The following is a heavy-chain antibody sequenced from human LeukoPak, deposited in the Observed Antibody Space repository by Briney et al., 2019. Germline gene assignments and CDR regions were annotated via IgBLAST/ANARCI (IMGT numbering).Heavy chain of an antibody. Sequence: GGSLRLSCAASEFTFSSYSMNWVRQAPGKGLEWVSSISGSGTYIYYADSLKGRFTISRDNAKNSLYLQMNSLRAEDTAVYYRARGLWVGLPYPSSWYHFDYWGQGTLVTVSS. J-gene: IGHJ4*02. CDR3: ARGLWVGLPYPSSWYHFDY. V-gene: IGHV3-21*01. D-gene: IGHD6-13*01. CDR2: ISGSGTYI. CDR1: EFTFSSYS.